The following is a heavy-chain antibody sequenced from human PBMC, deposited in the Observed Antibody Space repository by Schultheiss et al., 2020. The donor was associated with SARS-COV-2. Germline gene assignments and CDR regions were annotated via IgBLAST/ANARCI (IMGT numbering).Heavy chain of an antibody. Sequence: GGSLRLSCAASGFTFSSYAMSWVRQAPGKGLEWVSAISGGDTHYADSVKGRFTISRDTSKNTLYLQLNSLRAEDTAVYYCARASPYFDYWGQGALVTVSS. CDR1: GFTFSSYA. J-gene: IGHJ4*02. CDR3: ARASPYFDY. V-gene: IGHV3-23*01. CDR2: ISGGDT.